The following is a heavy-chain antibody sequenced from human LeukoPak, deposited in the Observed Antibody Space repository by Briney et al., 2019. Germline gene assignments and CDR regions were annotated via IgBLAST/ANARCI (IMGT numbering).Heavy chain of an antibody. Sequence: PGGSLRLSCAASGFTFSSYSMNWVRQAPGKGLEWVSSISSSSSYIYYADSVKGRFTISRDNAKNSLYLQMNSLRAEDTAVYYCASTPNHFGVVNFLDYWGQGTLVTVSS. D-gene: IGHD3-3*01. V-gene: IGHV3-21*01. CDR1: GFTFSSYS. CDR3: ASTPNHFGVVNFLDY. CDR2: ISSSSSYI. J-gene: IGHJ4*02.